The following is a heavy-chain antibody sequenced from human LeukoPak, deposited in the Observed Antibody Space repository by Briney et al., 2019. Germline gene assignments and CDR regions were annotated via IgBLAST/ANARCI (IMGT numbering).Heavy chain of an antibody. CDR1: GFTLTSYW. CDR3: ARVLLEREAR. CDR2: INSDGSST. D-gene: IGHD1-1*01. J-gene: IGHJ4*02. V-gene: IGHV3-74*01. Sequence: QAGGSLRLSCVASGFTLTSYWMHWVRQAPGKGLVWVSRINSDGSSTSYADSVRGRFTISRDNAKSTLYLQMNSLRVEDTAVYYCARVLLEREARWGQGTLVSVSS.